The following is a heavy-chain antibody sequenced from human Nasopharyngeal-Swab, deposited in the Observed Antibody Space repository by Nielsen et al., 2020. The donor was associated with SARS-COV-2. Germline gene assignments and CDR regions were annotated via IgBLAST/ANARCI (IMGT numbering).Heavy chain of an antibody. CDR2: IYYSGNT. Sequence: SETLSLTCTVPGGSISSYYWSWIRQPPGKGLEWIGYIYYSGNTNYNPSLKSRVTILIDTSKSQFSLKLSSVTAADTAVYYCARHTSSSGHLNWFDPWGQGNVVTVSS. D-gene: IGHD3-3*01. CDR3: ARHTSSSGHLNWFDP. V-gene: IGHV4-59*08. CDR1: GGSISSYY. J-gene: IGHJ5*02.